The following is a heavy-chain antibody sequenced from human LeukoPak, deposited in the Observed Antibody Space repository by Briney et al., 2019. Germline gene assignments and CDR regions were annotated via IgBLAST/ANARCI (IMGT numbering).Heavy chain of an antibody. Sequence: GGSLRLSCVASGFTFGNYWMTWVRQAPGKGLEWMASIKTDGSETYYVDSVKGRFAISRDNAKNSLYLQMNSLRAEDTAVYYCAKDPWQQAYNWFDPWGQGTLVTVSS. CDR2: IKTDGSET. CDR3: AKDPWQQAYNWFDP. CDR1: GFTFGNYW. D-gene: IGHD6-13*01. V-gene: IGHV3-7*03. J-gene: IGHJ5*02.